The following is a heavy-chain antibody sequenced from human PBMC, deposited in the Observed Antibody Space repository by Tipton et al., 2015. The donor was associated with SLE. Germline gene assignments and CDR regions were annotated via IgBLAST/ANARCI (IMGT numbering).Heavy chain of an antibody. CDR2: IHHSGST. Sequence: GLVKPSETLSLTCAVSGGSIYSDTYSWSWIRQPPGKGLEWIGYIHHSGSTYYNPSLRSRVTMSVDRSKNQFSLNLNSLTAADTAVYYCARDKMDFWSNWFDPWGQGTLVTVSS. J-gene: IGHJ5*02. V-gene: IGHV4-30-2*01. CDR1: GGSIYSDTYS. D-gene: IGHD3-3*01. CDR3: ARDKMDFWSNWFDP.